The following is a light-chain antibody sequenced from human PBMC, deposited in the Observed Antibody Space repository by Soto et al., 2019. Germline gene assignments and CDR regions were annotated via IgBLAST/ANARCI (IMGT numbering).Light chain of an antibody. CDR3: SSYAGISYAGSNTVV. V-gene: IGLV2-8*01. Sequence: QSALTQPPPASGSPGQSVTISCTGTSSDVGGSNFVSWYQQHPGKAPKLMIYEVSKRPSGVPDRFSGSKSGNTASLTVSGLQAEDEADYYCSSYAGISYAGSNTVVFGGGTKLTVL. CDR2: EVS. J-gene: IGLJ3*02. CDR1: SSDVGGSNF.